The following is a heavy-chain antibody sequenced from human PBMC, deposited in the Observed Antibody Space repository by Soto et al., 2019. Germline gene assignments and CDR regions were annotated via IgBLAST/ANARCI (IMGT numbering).Heavy chain of an antibody. CDR1: GVSISSGDYY. CDR2: IYYSGNT. Sequence: QVQLQESGPGLVKPSQSVSLTCTVSGVSISSGDYYWSWIRQPPGKGLEWIGYIYYSGNTNYAPSLGSRLTISIDTSRNQFSLHLMSVTAADTAIYHCARYTNFSPYYHGVDVWGQGTTVTVSS. J-gene: IGHJ6*02. CDR3: ARYTNFSPYYHGVDV. V-gene: IGHV4-30-4*01. D-gene: IGHD2-8*01.